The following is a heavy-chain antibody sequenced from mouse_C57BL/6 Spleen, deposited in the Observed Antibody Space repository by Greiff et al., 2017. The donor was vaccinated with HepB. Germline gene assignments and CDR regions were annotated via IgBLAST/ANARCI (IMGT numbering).Heavy chain of an antibody. D-gene: IGHD2-3*01. V-gene: IGHV1-50*01. CDR2: IDPSDSYT. CDR3: AKGGYSRFDY. CDR1: GYTFTSYW. J-gene: IGHJ2*01. Sequence: QVQLQQPGAELVKPGASVKLSCKASGYTFTSYWMQWVKQRPGQGLEWIGEIDPSDSYTNYNQKFKGKATLTVDTSSSTAYMQLSSLTSEDSAVYYCAKGGYSRFDYWGQGTTLTVSS.